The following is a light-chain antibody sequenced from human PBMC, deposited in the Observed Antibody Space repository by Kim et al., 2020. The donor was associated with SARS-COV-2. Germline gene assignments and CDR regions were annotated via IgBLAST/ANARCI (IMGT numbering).Light chain of an antibody. CDR2: KAV. J-gene: IGKJ2*01. CDR1: QSISNW. V-gene: IGKV1-5*03. CDR3: QQYDAYPYT. Sequence: DIQMTQSPSIVSASVGDRVTLTCRASQSISNWLVWYQQKPGKAPKLLISKAVTLESGVPSRFSGSGSGTEYTLTISSLQTDDFATYYCQQYDAYPYTFGQGTKVDIK.